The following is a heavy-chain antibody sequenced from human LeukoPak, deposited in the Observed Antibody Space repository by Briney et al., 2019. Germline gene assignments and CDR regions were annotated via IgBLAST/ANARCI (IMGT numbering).Heavy chain of an antibody. J-gene: IGHJ6*03. CDR3: ARDIRVRVFWSEGVYYYMDV. CDR2: INAGNGNT. V-gene: IGHV1-3*01. Sequence: GASVKVSCKASGYTFTSYAMHWVRQAPGQRLEWMGWINAGNGNTKYSQKFQGRVTITRDTSASTAYMELSRLRSDDTAVYYCARDIRVRVFWSEGVYYYMDVWGKGTTVTVSS. D-gene: IGHD3-3*01. CDR1: GYTFTSYA.